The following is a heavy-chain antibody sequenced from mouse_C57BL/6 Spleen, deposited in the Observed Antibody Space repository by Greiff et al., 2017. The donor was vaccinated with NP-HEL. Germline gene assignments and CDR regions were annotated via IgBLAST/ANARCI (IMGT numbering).Heavy chain of an antibody. V-gene: IGHV14-1*01. Sequence: EVQLQQSGAELVRPGASVKLSCTASGFNIKDYYMHWVKQRPEQGLEWIGRIDPEDGDTEYAPKFQGKATMTADTSSNTAYLQLSSLTSEDTAFYYCTAYYGPYYYAMDYWGQGTSVTVSS. J-gene: IGHJ4*01. CDR2: IDPEDGDT. CDR3: TAYYGPYYYAMDY. CDR1: GFNIKDYY. D-gene: IGHD1-1*02.